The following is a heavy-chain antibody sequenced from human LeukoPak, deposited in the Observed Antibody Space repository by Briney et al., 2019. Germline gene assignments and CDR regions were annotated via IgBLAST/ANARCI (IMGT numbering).Heavy chain of an antibody. CDR2: INSDGSST. Sequence: GGSLRLSCAASGFTFSSYWMHWVRQAPGKGLVWVSRINSDGSSTSYADSVKGRFTISRDNAKNTLYLQMNSLRAEDTAVYYCAKGIRSDYFDYWGQGTLVTVFS. V-gene: IGHV3-74*01. J-gene: IGHJ4*02. CDR1: GFTFSSYW. D-gene: IGHD3-3*01. CDR3: AKGIRSDYFDY.